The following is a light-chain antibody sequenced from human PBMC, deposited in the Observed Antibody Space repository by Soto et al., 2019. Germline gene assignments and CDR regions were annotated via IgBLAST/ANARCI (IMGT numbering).Light chain of an antibody. J-gene: IGLJ1*01. CDR2: DAA. CDR3: CSYTGNKVFV. CDR1: TIGAHSF. V-gene: IGLV2-11*01. Sequence: SPGQSVTISCTGPTIGAHSFVSWYQDRPDKVPKLLIYDAAQRPSGIPDRFSGSRSANTASLTISGLQADDAAAYYCCSYTGNKVFVFGTGTKVTAL.